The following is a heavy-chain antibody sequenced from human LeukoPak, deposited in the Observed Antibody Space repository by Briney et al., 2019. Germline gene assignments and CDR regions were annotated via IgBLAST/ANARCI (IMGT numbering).Heavy chain of an antibody. CDR1: GFTFDDYA. J-gene: IGHJ1*01. CDR3: AKDRDTTGYEH. D-gene: IGHD3-22*01. V-gene: IGHV3-43*02. CDR2: ISGDGVST. Sequence: GGSLRLSCAASGFTFDDYAMHWVRQAPGKGLEWVSFISGDGVSTFYADSVKGRFTISRDNSKYSLYLQMNSLRTEDTALYYCAKDRDTTGYEHWGQGTLVTVSS.